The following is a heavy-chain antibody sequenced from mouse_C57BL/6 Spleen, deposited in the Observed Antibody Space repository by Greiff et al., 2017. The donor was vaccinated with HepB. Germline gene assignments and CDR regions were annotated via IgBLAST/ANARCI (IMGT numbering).Heavy chain of an antibody. CDR2: IYPGDGDT. CDR3: ARSTVYDEAMDY. CDR1: GYAFSSSW. V-gene: IGHV1-82*01. D-gene: IGHD2-3*01. Sequence: QVQLKQSGPELVKPGASVKISCKASGYAFSSSWMNWVKQRPGKGLEWIGRIYPGDGDTNYNGKFKGKATLTADKSSSTAYMQLSSLTSEDSAVYFCARSTVYDEAMDYWGQGTSVTVSS. J-gene: IGHJ4*01.